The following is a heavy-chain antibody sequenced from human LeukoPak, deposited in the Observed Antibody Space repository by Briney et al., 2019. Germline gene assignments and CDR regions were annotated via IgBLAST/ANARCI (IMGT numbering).Heavy chain of an antibody. CDR2: ISGSGDST. D-gene: IGHD6-19*01. J-gene: IGHJ4*02. CDR3: ARRSGIAVAGAFDY. Sequence: GGSLRLSCAASGFTFSSYGMHWVRQAPGKGLEWVSGISGSGDSTYYADSVKGRFTISRDNSKNTLYLQMNSLRAEDTAVYYCARRSGIAVAGAFDYWGQGTLVTVSS. CDR1: GFTFSSYG. V-gene: IGHV3-23*01.